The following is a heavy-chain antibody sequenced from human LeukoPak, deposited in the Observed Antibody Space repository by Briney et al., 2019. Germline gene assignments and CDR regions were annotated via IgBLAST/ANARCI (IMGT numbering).Heavy chain of an antibody. CDR1: GFIFSDYY. Sequence: PGGSLRLSCAASGFIFSDYYMSWIRQAPGKGLEWVSYISGSGNTIYYADSVKGRFTISRDNAKNSLYLQMNSLRAEDTAVYYCARSGKSFDSRGYEGGYWGQGTLVTVSS. V-gene: IGHV3-11*01. CDR2: ISGSGNTI. D-gene: IGHD3-22*01. CDR3: ARSGKSFDSRGYEGGY. J-gene: IGHJ4*02.